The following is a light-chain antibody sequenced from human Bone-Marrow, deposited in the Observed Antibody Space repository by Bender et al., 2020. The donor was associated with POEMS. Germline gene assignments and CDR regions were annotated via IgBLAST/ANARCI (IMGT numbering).Light chain of an antibody. J-gene: IGLJ3*02. Sequence: QSALTQPASVSGSPGQSITISCTGTSSDVGSYNLVSWYQQHPGKAPKLMVYDVTKRPSGVSNRFSGSKSGNTASLTISGLQADDEADYYCCLYAGTISWVFGGGTRLTVL. CDR2: DVT. CDR1: SSDVGSYNL. V-gene: IGLV2-23*02. CDR3: CLYAGTISWV.